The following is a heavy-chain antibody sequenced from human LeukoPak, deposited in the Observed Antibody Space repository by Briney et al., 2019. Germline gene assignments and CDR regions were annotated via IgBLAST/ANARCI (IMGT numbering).Heavy chain of an antibody. Sequence: SETLSLTCAVYGVSFSGYYWSWIRQPPGKGLEWIGEINHSGSTNYNPSLKSRVTISVDTSKNQFSLKLSSVTAADTAVYYCARFSSLRCADYWGQGTLVTVSS. V-gene: IGHV4-34*01. CDR2: INHSGST. CDR1: GVSFSGYY. J-gene: IGHJ4*02. CDR3: ARFSSLRCADY. D-gene: IGHD4-17*01.